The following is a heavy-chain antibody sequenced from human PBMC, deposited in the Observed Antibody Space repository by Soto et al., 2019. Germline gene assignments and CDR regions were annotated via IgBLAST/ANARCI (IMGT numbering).Heavy chain of an antibody. V-gene: IGHV4-39*01. D-gene: IGHD2-21*01. CDR1: GGSISTSRSY. CDR2: IFYSGST. Sequence: SETLSLTCNVAGGSISTSRSYWAWIRQPPGKGLEWLANIFYSGSTYYNPSLASRVTVSVDTSKNEFSLKLRSVTAADTAVYYCARQPTTGDTDLWFDPWGQGTLVTVSS. J-gene: IGHJ5*02. CDR3: ARQPTTGDTDLWFDP.